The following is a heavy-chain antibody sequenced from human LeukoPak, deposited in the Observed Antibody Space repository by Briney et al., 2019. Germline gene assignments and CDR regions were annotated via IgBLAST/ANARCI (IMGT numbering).Heavy chain of an antibody. J-gene: IGHJ4*02. CDR2: IYTSGST. CDR3: SNKVYCSTTSCHPAGY. CDR1: GGSISSYY. D-gene: IGHD2-2*01. V-gene: IGHV4-4*07. Sequence: SETLSLTCTVSGGSISSYYWSWIRQPAGKGLEWIGRIYTSGSTNYNPSLKSRVTMSVDTSKNQFTLKLSSVTAADTAVYYCSNKVYCSTTSCHPAGYWGLGSLVTVSS.